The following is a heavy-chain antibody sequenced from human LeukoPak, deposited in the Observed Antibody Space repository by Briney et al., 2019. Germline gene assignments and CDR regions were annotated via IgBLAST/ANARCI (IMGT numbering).Heavy chain of an antibody. CDR2: IKGDESAR. V-gene: IGHV3-7*01. CDR1: GFTFSTYW. CDR3: ARDVVGSLDY. J-gene: IGHJ4*02. Sequence: GGSLRLSCAASGFTFSTYWMAWVRQAPGKRLEWVANIKGDESARHQADSVKGRFTISRDNTQNSVYLQMNNLRADDTAVYYCARDVVGSLDYWGQGTLVTVSS. D-gene: IGHD1-26*01.